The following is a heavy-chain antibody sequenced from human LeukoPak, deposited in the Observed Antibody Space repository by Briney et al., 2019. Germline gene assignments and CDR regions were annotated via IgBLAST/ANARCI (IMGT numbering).Heavy chain of an antibody. CDR3: ARTYYYDSGHMDV. V-gene: IGHV1-46*01. CDR2: INPSGGST. D-gene: IGHD3-22*01. J-gene: IGHJ6*02. CDR1: GYIFTTYY. Sequence: ASVKVSCKASGYIFTTYYIHWVRQAPGQGLEWMGIINPSGGSTSYAQKFQGRVTMTRDTSTSTVYMELSSLRSEDTAVYYCARTYYYDSGHMDVWGQGTTVTVSS.